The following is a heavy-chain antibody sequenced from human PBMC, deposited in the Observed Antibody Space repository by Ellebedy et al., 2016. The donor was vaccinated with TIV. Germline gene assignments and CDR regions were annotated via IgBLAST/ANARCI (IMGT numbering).Heavy chain of an antibody. CDR2: INPNNSDT. D-gene: IGHD4-17*01. V-gene: IGHV1-2*02. CDR1: GYTFTGYY. CDR3: ARSYGDYVGSMDV. Sequence: ASVKVSCKASGYTFTGYYMHWVRQAPGQGLEWMGWINPNNSDTNYAQKFQGRVTMTRDTSISTAYMDLSRLRSDDTAVYYCARSYGDYVGSMDVWGQGTTVTVSS. J-gene: IGHJ6*02.